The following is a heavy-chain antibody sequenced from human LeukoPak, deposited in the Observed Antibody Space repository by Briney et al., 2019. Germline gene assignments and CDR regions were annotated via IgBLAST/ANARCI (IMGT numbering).Heavy chain of an antibody. D-gene: IGHD2-21*01. CDR3: ARTNLADCGGECETDALDI. Sequence: ASVKVSCKASGYNFRSYDINWVRQATGQGLEWMGWMSPKRGDTGYAQTFQGRITMTRDTSINTAYMELNSLTSEDTAVYYCARTNLADCGGECETDALDIWGHGTMVTVSS. J-gene: IGHJ3*02. V-gene: IGHV1-8*01. CDR2: MSPKRGDT. CDR1: GYNFRSYD.